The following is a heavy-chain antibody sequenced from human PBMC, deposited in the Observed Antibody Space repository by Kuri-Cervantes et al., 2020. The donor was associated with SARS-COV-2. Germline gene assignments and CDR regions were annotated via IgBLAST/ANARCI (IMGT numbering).Heavy chain of an antibody. CDR1: GGSFSGFY. V-gene: IGHV4-34*01. J-gene: IGHJ2*01. Sequence: SQTLSLTCAVYGGSFSGFYWSWIRQAPGKGLEWIGEINHSGSANYSPSLKSRVTISVDTSKNQFSLKLSSVTAADTAVYYCARGCGEWLRYWYFDLWGRGTLVTVSS. CDR2: INHSGSA. CDR3: ARGCGEWLRYWYFDL. D-gene: IGHD3-10*01.